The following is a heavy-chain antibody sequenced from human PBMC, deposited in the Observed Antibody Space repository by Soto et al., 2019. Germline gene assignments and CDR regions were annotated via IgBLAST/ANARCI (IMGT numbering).Heavy chain of an antibody. CDR2: IYYSGST. CDR1: GGSISSGGYH. D-gene: IGHD3-22*01. V-gene: IGHV4-31*03. CDR3: ARVLRYYYDSSGYFNWFDP. J-gene: IGHJ5*02. Sequence: SETLSLTCTVSGGSISSGGYHWSWIRQHPGKGLEWIGYIYYSGSTYYNPSLKSRVTISVDTSKNQFSLKLSSVTAADTAVYYCARVLRYYYDSSGYFNWFDPWGQGTLVTSPQ.